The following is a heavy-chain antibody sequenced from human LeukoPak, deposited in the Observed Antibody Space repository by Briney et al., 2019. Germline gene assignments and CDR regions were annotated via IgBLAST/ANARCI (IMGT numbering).Heavy chain of an antibody. Sequence: ASVKVSCKASGGTFSSYAISWVRQAPGQGLEWMGGIIPIFGTANYAQKFQGRVTITADESTSTAYMELSSLRSEDSAVYFCARDWIWVGAGYGLDVWGQGTTVVVSS. CDR3: ARDWIWVGAGYGLDV. CDR2: IIPIFGTA. CDR1: GGTFSSYA. J-gene: IGHJ6*02. V-gene: IGHV1-69*13. D-gene: IGHD1-26*01.